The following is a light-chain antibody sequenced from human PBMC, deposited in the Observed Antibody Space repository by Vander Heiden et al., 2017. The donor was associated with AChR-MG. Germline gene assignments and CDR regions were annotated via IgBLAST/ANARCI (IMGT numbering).Light chain of an antibody. CDR2: DAT. CDR3: QQRSNWPKT. CDR1: QIVSSY. V-gene: IGKV3-11*01. Sequence: EIVLTQSPAALSLSPGERATLSCRASQIVSSYLAWYQQKPGQAPRLLIYDATNRATGIAGRLSGSGSGKDFTLTISSLEPEDFAVYYCQQRSNWPKTFGQGTKLEIK. J-gene: IGKJ2*01.